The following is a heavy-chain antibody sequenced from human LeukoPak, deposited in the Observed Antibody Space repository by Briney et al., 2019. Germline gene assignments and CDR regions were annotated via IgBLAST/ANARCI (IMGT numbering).Heavy chain of an antibody. D-gene: IGHD3-10*01. CDR2: IYYSGST. J-gene: IGHJ4*02. CDR3: ARHGRITLFDY. CDR1: GGSISSSSYY. V-gene: IGHV4-39*01. Sequence: SETLSLTCTVSGGSISSSSYYWGWIRQPPGKGLEWIGSIYYSGSTYYNPSLKSRVTISVDTSKNQFSLKLSSVTAADTAVYFCARHGRITLFDYWGQGTLVTVSS.